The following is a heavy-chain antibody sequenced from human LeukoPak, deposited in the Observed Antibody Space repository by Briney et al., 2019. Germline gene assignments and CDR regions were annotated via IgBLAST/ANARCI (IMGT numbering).Heavy chain of an antibody. CDR1: GGSISSGSYY. V-gene: IGHV4-61*02. D-gene: IGHD3-10*01. J-gene: IGHJ4*02. CDR2: IYTSGST. Sequence: SETLSLTCTVSGGSISSGSYYWSWIRQPAGKGLEWIGRIYTSGSTNYNPSLKSRVTISVDTSTNQFSLKLSSVTAADTAVYYCARCYGSGSYSFDYWGQGTLVTVSS. CDR3: ARCYGSGSYSFDY.